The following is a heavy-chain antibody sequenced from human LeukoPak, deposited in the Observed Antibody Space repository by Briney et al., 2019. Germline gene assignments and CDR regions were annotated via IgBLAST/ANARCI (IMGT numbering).Heavy chain of an antibody. CDR3: AKKKDTLWRNAFDY. D-gene: IGHD2-15*01. CDR1: GFTFSSYA. J-gene: IGHJ4*02. Sequence: GGSLRLSCAASGFTFSSYAMNWVRQAPGKRLEWVSVISDSGGSTYYADSVKGRFTISRDNSKNTLYLQMNSLRAEDTAMYYCAKKKDTLWRNAFDYWGQGTLVTVSS. V-gene: IGHV3-23*01. CDR2: ISDSGGST.